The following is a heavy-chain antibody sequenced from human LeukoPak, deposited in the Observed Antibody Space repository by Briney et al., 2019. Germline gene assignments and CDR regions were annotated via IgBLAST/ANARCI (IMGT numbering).Heavy chain of an antibody. D-gene: IGHD5-18*01. CDR2: INHSGST. J-gene: IGHJ4*02. V-gene: IGHV4-34*01. CDR3: ARARGYSYGYYFDY. Sequence: SSETLSLTCADYGGSFSGYYWSWIRQPPGKGLEWIGEINHSGSTNYNPSLKSRVTISVDTSKNQSSLKLSSVTAADTAVYYCARARGYSYGYYFDYWGQGTLVTVSS. CDR1: GGSFSGYY.